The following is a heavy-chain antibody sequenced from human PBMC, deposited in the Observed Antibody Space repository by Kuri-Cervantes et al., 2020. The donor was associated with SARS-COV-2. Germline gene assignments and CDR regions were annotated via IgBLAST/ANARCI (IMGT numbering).Heavy chain of an antibody. D-gene: IGHD3-9*01. V-gene: IGHV3-33*01. CDR1: GFSFSTYI. CDR2: IHHDGNTR. Sequence: GGSLRLSCAASGFSFSTYIMHWVRQAPGKGLEWVAVIHHDGNTRYYVDSVKGRFTISRDNSKNALYLHMNSLRAEDTAVYYCARDYDVFTGFPSHFFDSWGQGTLVTVSS. J-gene: IGHJ4*02. CDR3: ARDYDVFTGFPSHFFDS.